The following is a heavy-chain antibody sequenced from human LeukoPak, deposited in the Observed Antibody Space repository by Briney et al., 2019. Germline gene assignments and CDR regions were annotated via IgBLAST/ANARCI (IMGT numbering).Heavy chain of an antibody. J-gene: IGHJ5*02. CDR3: AKTAYSSSSWFDP. D-gene: IGHD6-6*01. CDR1: GYTLTDHY. V-gene: IGHV1-2*02. CDR2: INPNSGDT. Sequence: ASVKVSCKASGYTLTDHYMHWVRQAPGQGLEWMGWINPNSGDTNYAQKFQGRVTMTRDTSISTAYMELSWLRSDDTAVYYCAKTAYSSSSWFDPWGPGTLVTVSS.